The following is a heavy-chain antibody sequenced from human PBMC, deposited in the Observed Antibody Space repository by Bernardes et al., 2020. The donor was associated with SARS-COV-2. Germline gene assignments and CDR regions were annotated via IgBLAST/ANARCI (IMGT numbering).Heavy chain of an antibody. D-gene: IGHD1-26*01. CDR1: GGSISIGCYY. CDR2: LYTSGST. J-gene: IGHJ6*02. V-gene: IGHV4-61*02. CDR3: AREPGSANYYYYYGMDV. Sequence: SETLSLPCTVSGGSISIGCYYWIWILQRAGQGLYSFGRLYTSGSTNYNPSLKSRVTISVDTSKNQFSLKLSSVTAADTAVYYCAREPGSANYYYYYGMDVWGQGTTVTVSS.